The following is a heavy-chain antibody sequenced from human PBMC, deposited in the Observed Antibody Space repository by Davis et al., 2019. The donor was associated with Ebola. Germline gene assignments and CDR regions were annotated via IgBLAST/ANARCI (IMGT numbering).Heavy chain of an antibody. V-gene: IGHV3-23*01. Sequence: GSLRLSCAASEFTFTNYAMTWVRQAPGKGLEWVSGIGGNGDSTYYTDSVKGRFTISRDNSKNTLYLQMSSPRADDTAVYYCAKSPFRIAVAGADWYFDLWGRGTLVTVSS. J-gene: IGHJ2*01. D-gene: IGHD6-19*01. CDR2: IGGNGDST. CDR1: EFTFTNYA. CDR3: AKSPFRIAVAGADWYFDL.